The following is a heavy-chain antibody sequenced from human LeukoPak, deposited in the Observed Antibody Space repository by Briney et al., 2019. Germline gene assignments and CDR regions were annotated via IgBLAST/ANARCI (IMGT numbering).Heavy chain of an antibody. CDR1: GFTFSDYY. Sequence: GGSLRLSCAASGFTFSDYYVTWIRQAPGRGLEWVANIKHDGGENYYVDSVKGRFTISRDNAKNSLYLQMNSLRPEDTAVYYCARDRSSGWPGSFDYWGQGTLVTVSS. CDR2: IKHDGGEN. CDR3: ARDRSSGWPGSFDY. D-gene: IGHD6-19*01. V-gene: IGHV3-7*01. J-gene: IGHJ4*02.